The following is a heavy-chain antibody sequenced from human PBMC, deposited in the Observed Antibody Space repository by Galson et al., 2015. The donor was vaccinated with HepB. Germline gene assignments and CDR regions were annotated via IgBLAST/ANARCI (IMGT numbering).Heavy chain of an antibody. CDR2: INPNSGGT. D-gene: IGHD3-22*01. V-gene: IGHV1-2*02. Sequence: SVKVSCKASGYTFTGYYMHWVRQAPGQGLEWMGWINPNSGGTNYAQKFQGRVTMTEDTSTDTAYMELSSLRSEDTAVYYCATPAWGYYDSSGYYPNWFDPWGQGTLVTVSS. CDR3: ATPAWGYYDSSGYYPNWFDP. CDR1: GYTFTGYY. J-gene: IGHJ5*02.